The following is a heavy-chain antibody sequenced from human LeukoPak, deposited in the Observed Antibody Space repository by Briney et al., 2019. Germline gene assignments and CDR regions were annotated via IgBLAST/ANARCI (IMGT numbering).Heavy chain of an antibody. CDR3: ARDSNYYDSSGYYYRLNY. D-gene: IGHD3-22*01. Sequence: GASVKVSCKASGGTFSSYAISWVRQAPGQGLEWMGGIIPIFGTANCAQKFQGRVTITADESTSTAYMELSSLRSEDTAVYYCARDSNYYDSSGYYYRLNYWGQGTLVTVSS. J-gene: IGHJ4*02. CDR1: GGTFSSYA. V-gene: IGHV1-69*13. CDR2: IIPIFGTA.